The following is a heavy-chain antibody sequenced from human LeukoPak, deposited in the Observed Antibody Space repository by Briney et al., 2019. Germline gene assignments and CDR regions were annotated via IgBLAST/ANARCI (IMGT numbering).Heavy chain of an antibody. CDR2: IYHSGST. CDR1: GGSISSGGYS. D-gene: IGHD3-9*01. CDR3: ASQDILTGYSNYYYYGMDV. J-gene: IGHJ6*02. Sequence: SQTLSLTCAVSGGSISSGGYSWSWIRQPPGKGLEWIGYIYHSGSTYYNPSLKSRVTISVDTSKNQFSLKLSSVTAADTAVYYCASQDILTGYSNYYYYGMDVWGQGTTVTVSS. V-gene: IGHV4-30-2*01.